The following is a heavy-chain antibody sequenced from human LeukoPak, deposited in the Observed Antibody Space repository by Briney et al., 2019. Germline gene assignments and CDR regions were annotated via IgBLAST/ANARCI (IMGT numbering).Heavy chain of an antibody. J-gene: IGHJ4*02. CDR3: ARVRYYYDSSGYYYGYYFDY. Sequence: LETLSLTCTVSGGSISSYYWSWIRQPPGKGLEWIGYIYYSGSTNYNPSLKSRVTISVDTSKNQFSLKLSSVTAADTAVYHCARVRYYYDSSGYYYGYYFDYWGQGTLVTVSS. CDR1: GGSISSYY. CDR2: IYYSGST. V-gene: IGHV4-59*01. D-gene: IGHD3-22*01.